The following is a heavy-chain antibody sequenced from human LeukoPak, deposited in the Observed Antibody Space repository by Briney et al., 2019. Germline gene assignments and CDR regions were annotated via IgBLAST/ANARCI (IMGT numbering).Heavy chain of an antibody. CDR1: GGSFSGYY. CDR3: ARGGAGGYGSGSYYIGRNWFDP. CDR2: INHSGST. J-gene: IGHJ5*02. D-gene: IGHD3-10*01. V-gene: IGHV4-34*01. Sequence: SETLSLTCAVYGGSFSGYYWSWIRQPPGKGLEWIGEINHSGSTNYNPSLKSRVTISVDTSKNQFSLKLNSVAAADTAVYYCARGGAGGYGSGSYYIGRNWFDPWGQGTLVTVSS.